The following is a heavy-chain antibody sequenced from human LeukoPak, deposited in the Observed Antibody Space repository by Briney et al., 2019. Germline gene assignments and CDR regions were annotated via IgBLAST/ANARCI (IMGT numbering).Heavy chain of an antibody. CDR2: IGTAGDT. J-gene: IGHJ4*02. CDR3: ARERFGEFRISYYFDY. D-gene: IGHD3-10*01. CDR1: GFTFSSYD. V-gene: IGHV3-13*01. Sequence: GGSLRLSCAASGFTFSSYDMHWVRQATGKGLEWVSAIGTAGDTYYPGSVKGRFTISRENAKNSLYLQMNSLRAEDTAVYYCARERFGEFRISYYFDYWGQGTLVTVSS.